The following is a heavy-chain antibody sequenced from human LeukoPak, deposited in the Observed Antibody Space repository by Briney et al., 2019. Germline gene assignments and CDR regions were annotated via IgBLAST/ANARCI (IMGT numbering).Heavy chain of an antibody. CDR1: GITFSTYW. V-gene: IGHV3-23*01. D-gene: IGHD3-16*01. Sequence: GGSLRLSCAGSGITFSTYWMHWVRQAPGKRLEWVSAISGSGDSTYYADSVKGRFTISRDNSKNTLYLQMNSLRAEDTAVYYCAKVTYDYVWGSYENWGQGALVTVSS. J-gene: IGHJ4*02. CDR3: AKVTYDYVWGSYEN. CDR2: ISGSGDST.